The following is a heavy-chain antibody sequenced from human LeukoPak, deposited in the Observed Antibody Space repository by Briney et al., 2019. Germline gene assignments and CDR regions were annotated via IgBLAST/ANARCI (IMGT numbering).Heavy chain of an antibody. CDR2: IVVGSGNT. CDR3: ASSGSQIVSDYDFWSGYVY. CDR1: GFTFTSSA. Sequence: SVKVSCKASGFTFTSSAMQWVRQARGQRLEWIGWIVVGSGNTNYAQKFQERVTITRDMSTSTAYMELSSLRSEDTAVYYCASSGSQIVSDYDFWSGYVYWGQGTLVTVSS. D-gene: IGHD3-3*01. J-gene: IGHJ4*02. V-gene: IGHV1-58*02.